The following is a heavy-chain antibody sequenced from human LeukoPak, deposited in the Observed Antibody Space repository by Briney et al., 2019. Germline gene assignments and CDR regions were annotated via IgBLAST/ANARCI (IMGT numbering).Heavy chain of an antibody. J-gene: IGHJ4*03. Sequence: ASVQVSCKASGYTFTSYGISWVRQAPGQGLEWMGWISAYNGNTNYAQKLQGRVTMTADTSTSTAYMELRSLRSDDTAVYYCAREGGGSYPYYFDYWGQGTMVTVSS. CDR2: ISAYNGNT. V-gene: IGHV1-18*01. CDR3: AREGGGSYPYYFDY. D-gene: IGHD1-26*01. CDR1: GYTFTSYG.